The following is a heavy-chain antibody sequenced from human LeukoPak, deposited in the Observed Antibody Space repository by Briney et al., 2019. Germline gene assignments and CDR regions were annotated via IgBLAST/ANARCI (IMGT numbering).Heavy chain of an antibody. J-gene: IGHJ4*02. CDR2: IMPIFGTA. Sequence: SVKVSCKASGGTFSSYVISWVRQARGQGLEWMGGIMPIFGTANYAQKFQGRVTITTDESTSTAYMELSSLRAEDTAVYYCARDPRRWELQGVDYWGQGTLVTVSS. CDR1: GGTFSSYV. D-gene: IGHD1-26*01. CDR3: ARDPRRWELQGVDY. V-gene: IGHV1-69*05.